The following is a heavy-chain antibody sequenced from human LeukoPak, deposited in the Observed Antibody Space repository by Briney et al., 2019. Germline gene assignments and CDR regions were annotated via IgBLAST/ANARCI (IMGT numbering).Heavy chain of an antibody. CDR2: INPSGGGT. Sequence: GASVKVSCKASGYTFTSYYMRWVRQAPGQGLEWMGAINPSGGGTSYAQKFQGRVTMTRDMSTSTVYMELSSLRSEDTAVYYCARDDTYYYDSSGLTFDYWGQGTLVTVSS. V-gene: IGHV1-46*01. CDR1: GYTFTSYY. D-gene: IGHD3-22*01. J-gene: IGHJ4*02. CDR3: ARDDTYYYDSSGLTFDY.